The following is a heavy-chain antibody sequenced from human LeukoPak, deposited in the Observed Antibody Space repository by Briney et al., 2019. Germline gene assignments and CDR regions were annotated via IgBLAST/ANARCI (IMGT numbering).Heavy chain of an antibody. D-gene: IGHD3-16*01. V-gene: IGHV1-69*05. CDR3: GGRDSRGISDY. J-gene: IGHJ4*02. CDR1: GGAFSSYA. Sequence: SVKVSCKASGGAFSSYAISWVRQAPGQGLEWMGRIIPIFGTANYAQKFQGRVTITTDESTSTAYMELSSLRSEDTAVYYCGGRDSRGISDYWGQGTLVTVSS. CDR2: IIPIFGTA.